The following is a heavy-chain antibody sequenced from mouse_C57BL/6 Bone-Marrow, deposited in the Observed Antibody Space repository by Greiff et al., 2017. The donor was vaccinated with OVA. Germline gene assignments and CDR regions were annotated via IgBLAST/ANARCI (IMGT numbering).Heavy chain of an antibody. J-gene: IGHJ2*01. Sequence: VQLQQSGAELVRPGASVKLSCTASGFNIKDDYMHWVKQRPEQGLEWIGWIDPENGDTEYASKFQGKATITADTSSNTAYLQLSSLTSEDTAVYYCTTRDGNSRVYFDYWGQGTTLTVSS. CDR3: TTRDGNSRVYFDY. V-gene: IGHV14-4*01. D-gene: IGHD2-3*01. CDR2: IDPENGDT. CDR1: GFNIKDDY.